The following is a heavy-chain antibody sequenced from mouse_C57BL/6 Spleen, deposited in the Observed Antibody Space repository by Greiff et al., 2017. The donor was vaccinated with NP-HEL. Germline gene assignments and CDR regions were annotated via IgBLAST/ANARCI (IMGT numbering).Heavy chain of an antibody. CDR3: ARGGGYDEGDYAMDY. D-gene: IGHD2-2*01. Sequence: EVKLQESGPGLVKPSQSLSLTCSVTGYSITSGYYWNWIRQFPGNKLEWMGYISYDGSNNYNPSLTNRISITRDTSKNQFFLKLNTVTTEDTATDYCARGGGYDEGDYAMDYWGQGTSVTVSS. CDR2: ISYDGSN. V-gene: IGHV3-6*01. CDR1: GYSITSGYY. J-gene: IGHJ4*01.